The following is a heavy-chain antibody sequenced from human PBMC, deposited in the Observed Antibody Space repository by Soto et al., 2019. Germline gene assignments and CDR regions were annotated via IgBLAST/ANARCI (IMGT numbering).Heavy chain of an antibody. CDR2: IYYSGST. CDR1: GGSSSSYY. Sequence: PSETLPHTWTVSGGSSSSYYWSWIRQPTGKGLEWIGYIYYSGSTNYNPSLKSRVTISVDTSKNQFSLKLSSVTAADTAVYYCARVAPRLLWFGELYFDYWGQGTLVTVSS. J-gene: IGHJ4*02. D-gene: IGHD3-10*01. V-gene: IGHV4-59*01. CDR3: ARVAPRLLWFGELYFDY.